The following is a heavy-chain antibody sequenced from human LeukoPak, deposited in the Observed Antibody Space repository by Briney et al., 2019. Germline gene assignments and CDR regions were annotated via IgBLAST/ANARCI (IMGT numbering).Heavy chain of an antibody. CDR2: INPNSGGT. Sequence: GASVKVSCKASGYTLTGYYMHWVRQAPGQGLEWMGWINPNSGGTNYAQKFQGRVTMTRDTSISTAYMELSRLRSDDTAVYYCARASSATFHFDYWGQGTLVTVSS. CDR1: GYTLTGYY. CDR3: ARASSATFHFDY. V-gene: IGHV1-2*02. D-gene: IGHD2-15*01. J-gene: IGHJ4*02.